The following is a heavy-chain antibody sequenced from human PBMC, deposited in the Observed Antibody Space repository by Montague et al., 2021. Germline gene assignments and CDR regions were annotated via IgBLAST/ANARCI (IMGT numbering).Heavy chain of an antibody. J-gene: IGHJ4*02. Sequence: SLRLSCAASGFSFSSYWMHWVRQAPGKGPEWVSAISGDGGTTHYADSVKGRFQISRDNSQNTLSLLMNSLRVDDTAVYYCAKNGFVVTAVDSWGQGTLVTVSS. CDR3: AKNGFVVTAVDS. CDR2: ISGDGGTT. CDR1: GFSFSSYW. V-gene: IGHV3-23*01. D-gene: IGHD2-21*02.